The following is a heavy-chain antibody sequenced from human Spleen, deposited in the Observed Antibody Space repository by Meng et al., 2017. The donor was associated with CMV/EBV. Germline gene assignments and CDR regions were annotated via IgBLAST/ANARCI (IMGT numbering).Heavy chain of an antibody. CDR1: GGPISSSSYY. D-gene: IGHD4-23*01. V-gene: IGHV4-39*07. J-gene: IGHJ4*02. Sequence: SETLSLTCTVSGGPISSSSYYWGWIRQPPGKGLEWIGSIYYSGSTYYNPSLTSRVTISVDTSKNQFSLKLSSVTAADTAVYYCASGHPDYGGNPYYFDYWGQGTLVTVSS. CDR2: IYYSGST. CDR3: ASGHPDYGGNPYYFDY.